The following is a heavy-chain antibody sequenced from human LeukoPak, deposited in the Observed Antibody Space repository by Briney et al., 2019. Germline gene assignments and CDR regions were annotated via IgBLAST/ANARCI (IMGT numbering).Heavy chain of an antibody. Sequence: PSETLSLTCTVSGGSISSYYWSWIRQPPGKGLEWIGFIYYSGSTNYNPSLKSRVTISVDTSKNQFSLKLSSVTAADTAVYYCARGRWLQLPDYWGQGTLVTASP. CDR1: GGSISSYY. D-gene: IGHD5-24*01. J-gene: IGHJ4*02. CDR2: IYYSGST. V-gene: IGHV4-59*08. CDR3: ARGRWLQLPDY.